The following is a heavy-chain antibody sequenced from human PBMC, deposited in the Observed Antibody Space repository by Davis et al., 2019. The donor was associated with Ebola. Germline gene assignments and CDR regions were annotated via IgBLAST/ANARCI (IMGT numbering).Heavy chain of an antibody. D-gene: IGHD1-26*01. Sequence: SETLSLTCSVSGDSTSRTSSYWGWIRQPPGKGLEWIGSVYYSGSAYYNPSLKSRVTISVDTSKNQFSLKLSSVTAADTAVYYCARWGIVGATTFIYYYYGMDVWGQGTTVTVSS. V-gene: IGHV4-39*07. CDR2: VYYSGSA. CDR1: GDSTSRTSSY. J-gene: IGHJ6*02. CDR3: ARWGIVGATTFIYYYYGMDV.